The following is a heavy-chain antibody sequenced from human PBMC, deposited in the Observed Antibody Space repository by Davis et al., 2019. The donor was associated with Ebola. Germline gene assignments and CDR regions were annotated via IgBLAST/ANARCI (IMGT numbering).Heavy chain of an antibody. Sequence: ASVTVSCKASGYTFTSYGISWVRQAPGQGLEWMGWISAYNGNTNYAQKLQGRVTITADKSTSTAYMELSSLRSEDTAVYYCARGEATISYYYYYGMDVWGQGTTVTVSS. D-gene: IGHD5-12*01. CDR2: ISAYNGNT. J-gene: IGHJ6*02. CDR1: GYTFTSYG. V-gene: IGHV1-18*01. CDR3: ARGEATISYYYYYGMDV.